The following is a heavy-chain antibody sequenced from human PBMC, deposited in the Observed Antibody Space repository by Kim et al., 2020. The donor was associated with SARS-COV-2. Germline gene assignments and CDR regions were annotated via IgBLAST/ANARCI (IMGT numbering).Heavy chain of an antibody. D-gene: IGHD1-7*01. J-gene: IGHJ6*02. V-gene: IGHV3-23*01. CDR3: GLNYNLDV. Sequence: GGSLRLSWAASGFTFTTSAMTWVRQAPGKGLEWVSTISHSGDSTYHADSVKGRFTVSRDNSKNTLYLQMNSLRAEDTAVYYCGLNYNLDVWGHGTTVTVSS. CDR2: ISHSGDST. CDR1: GFTFTTSA.